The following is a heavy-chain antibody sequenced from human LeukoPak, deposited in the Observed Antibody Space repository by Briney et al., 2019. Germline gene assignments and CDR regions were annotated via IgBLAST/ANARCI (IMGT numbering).Heavy chain of an antibody. CDR3: AREALYYGSGSYYPHFDY. CDR2: IYYSGSA. V-gene: IGHV4-59*01. CDR1: GGSISSYH. J-gene: IGHJ4*02. Sequence: SETLSLTCTVSGGSISSYHWSWIRQPPGKGLEWIGYIYYSGSANYNPSPKSRVTISVDTSKNQFSLKLTSVTAADTAVYYCAREALYYGSGSYYPHFDYWGQGTLVTVSS. D-gene: IGHD3-10*01.